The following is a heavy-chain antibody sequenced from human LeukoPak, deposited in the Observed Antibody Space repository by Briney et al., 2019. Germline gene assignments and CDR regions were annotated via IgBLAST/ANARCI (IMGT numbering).Heavy chain of an antibody. CDR3: ARGPPIVVVLGASDI. CDR1: GGSFSGYY. CDR2: INHSGST. D-gene: IGHD3-22*01. V-gene: IGHV4-34*01. Sequence: SETLSLTCAVYGGSFSGYYWSWIRQPPGKGLEWIGEINHSGSTNYNPSLKSRVTISVDTSKNQFSLKLSSVTAADTAVYYCARGPPIVVVLGASDIWGQGTMVTVSS. J-gene: IGHJ3*02.